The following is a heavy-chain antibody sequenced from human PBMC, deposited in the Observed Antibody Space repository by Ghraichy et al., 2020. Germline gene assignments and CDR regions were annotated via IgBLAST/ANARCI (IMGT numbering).Heavy chain of an antibody. CDR1: GFSLSTSGMC. CDR3: ARIRVYHDSSGYASPADAFDI. D-gene: IGHD3-22*01. V-gene: IGHV2-70*11. Sequence: SGPTLVKPTQTLTLTCTFSGFSLSTSGMCVSWIRQPPGKALEWLARIDWDDGKYYSTSLKTRLTISKDTSKNQVVLTMTNMDPVDTATYYCARIRVYHDSSGYASPADAFDIWGQGTMVTVSS. J-gene: IGHJ3*02. CDR2: IDWDDGK.